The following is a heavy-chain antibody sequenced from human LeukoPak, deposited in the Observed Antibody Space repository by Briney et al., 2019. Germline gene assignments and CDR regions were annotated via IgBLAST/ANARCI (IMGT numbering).Heavy chain of an antibody. Sequence: GGSLRLSCAASGFTFNNYGMHWVRQAPGKGLEWVAVISYDGSNDYYADSVKGRFTISRDNSRNTLYLQMNSLRTEDTAVYYCARGYGEQDYWGQGTLVTVSS. CDR2: ISYDGSND. D-gene: IGHD5-12*01. CDR1: GFTFNNYG. V-gene: IGHV3-30*03. CDR3: ARGYGEQDY. J-gene: IGHJ4*02.